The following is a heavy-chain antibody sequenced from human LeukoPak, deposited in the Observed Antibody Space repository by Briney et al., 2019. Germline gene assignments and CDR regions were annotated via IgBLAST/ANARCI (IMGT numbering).Heavy chain of an antibody. V-gene: IGHV4-4*02. CDR1: GGSISGSNW. Sequence: SGTLSLTCAVSGGSISGSNWWSWVRQPPGKGLEWIGEIYHSGSTNYNPSLKSRVTISVDKSKNQFSLKLSSVTAADTAVYYCARVGYVPYYGMDVWGQGTTVTVSS. CDR2: IYHSGST. CDR3: ARVGYVPYYGMDV. D-gene: IGHD5-12*01. J-gene: IGHJ6*02.